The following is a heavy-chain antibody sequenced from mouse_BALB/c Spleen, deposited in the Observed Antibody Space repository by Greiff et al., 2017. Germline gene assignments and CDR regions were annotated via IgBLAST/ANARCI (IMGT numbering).Heavy chain of an antibody. J-gene: IGHJ4*01. Sequence: VQLQQSGAELARPGASVKMSCKASGYTFTSYTMHWVKQRPGQGLEWIGYINPSSGYTNYNQKFKDKATLTADKSSSTAYMQLSSLTSEDSAVYYCARSLYRYDAMDYWGQGTSVTVSS. V-gene: IGHV1-4*01. CDR1: GYTFTSYT. CDR3: ARSLYRYDAMDY. CDR2: INPSSGYT. D-gene: IGHD2-14*01.